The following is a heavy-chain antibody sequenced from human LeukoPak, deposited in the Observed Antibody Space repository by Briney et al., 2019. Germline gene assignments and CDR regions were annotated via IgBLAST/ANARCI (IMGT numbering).Heavy chain of an antibody. Sequence: SETLSLTCTLSGGSISTYYWSWVRQPAGKGLEWIGYIYYSGSTNYNPSLKSRVTISVDTSKNQFSLKLRSVTAADTAVYYCARVTGYMIEDYFDYWGQGTLVTVSS. V-gene: IGHV4-59*01. D-gene: IGHD3-22*01. J-gene: IGHJ4*02. CDR1: GGSISTYY. CDR3: ARVTGYMIEDYFDY. CDR2: IYYSGST.